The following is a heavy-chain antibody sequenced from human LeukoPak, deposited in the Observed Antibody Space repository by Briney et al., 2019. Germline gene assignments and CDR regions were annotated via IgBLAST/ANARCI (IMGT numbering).Heavy chain of an antibody. V-gene: IGHV3-7*01. J-gene: IGHJ4*02. D-gene: IGHD6-13*01. CDR1: GFSVSGYW. Sequence: GGSQRLSCAVSGFSVSGYWMTWVRQAPGKGLGWVANIKQDGSEKNYVDSVKGRFTISRDIAENSLFLQMNSLRVEDTAVYYCAREWQGGIAAAGTRIEGDYWGQGTLVAVSS. CDR2: IKQDGSEK. CDR3: AREWQGGIAAAGTRIEGDY.